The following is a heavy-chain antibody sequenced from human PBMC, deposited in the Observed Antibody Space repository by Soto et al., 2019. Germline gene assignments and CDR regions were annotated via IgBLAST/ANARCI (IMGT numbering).Heavy chain of an antibody. Sequence: ASVKVSCKASGYTFTSYDINWVRQATGQGLEWMGWMNPNSGNTGYAQKFQGRVTMTRNTSISTAYMELSSLGSEDTAVYYCASERVVVVVAATPNYYYYGMDVWGQGTTVTVSS. CDR3: ASERVVVVVAATPNYYYYGMDV. V-gene: IGHV1-8*01. CDR1: GYTFTSYD. J-gene: IGHJ6*02. D-gene: IGHD2-15*01. CDR2: MNPNSGNT.